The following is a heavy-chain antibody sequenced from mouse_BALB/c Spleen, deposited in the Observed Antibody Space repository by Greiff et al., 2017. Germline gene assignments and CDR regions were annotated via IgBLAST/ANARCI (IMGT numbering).Heavy chain of an antibody. CDR2: INPSTGYT. D-gene: IGHD2-3*01. CDR3: ARGGLLRGMDY. Sequence: VHLVESGAELAKPGASVKMSCKASGYTFTSYWMHWVKQRPGQGLEWIGYINPSTGYTEYNQKFKDKATLTADKSSSTAYMQLSSLTSEDSAVYYCARGGLLRGMDYWGQGTSVTVSS. CDR1: GYTFTSYW. J-gene: IGHJ4*01. V-gene: IGHV1-7*01.